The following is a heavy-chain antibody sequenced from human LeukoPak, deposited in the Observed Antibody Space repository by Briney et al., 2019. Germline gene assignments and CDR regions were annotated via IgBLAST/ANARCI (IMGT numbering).Heavy chain of an antibody. CDR1: GGTFSSYA. Sequence: SVKVSCKASGGTFSSYAISWLRQAPGQGLEWMGRIIPIFGTANYAQKFQGRVTITTDESTSTAYMELSSLRSEDTAVYYCAREDSSGYYPGYWGQGTLVTVSS. V-gene: IGHV1-69*05. CDR2: IIPIFGTA. CDR3: AREDSSGYYPGY. D-gene: IGHD3-22*01. J-gene: IGHJ4*02.